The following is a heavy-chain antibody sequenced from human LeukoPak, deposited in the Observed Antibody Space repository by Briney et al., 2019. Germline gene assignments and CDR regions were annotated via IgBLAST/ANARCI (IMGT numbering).Heavy chain of an antibody. D-gene: IGHD3-10*01. CDR1: GLSVSSSQ. J-gene: IGHJ3*02. CDR2: IYSGGST. Sequence: GGSLRLSCAASGLSVSSSQMGWVRQAPGKGLEWVSVIYSGGSTYYADSLKGRFTISRDNSKNTLYLQMNSLRAEDTAVYYCASPRRYYDSGSFAFDIWGQGTMVTVSS. V-gene: IGHV3-53*01. CDR3: ASPRRYYDSGSFAFDI.